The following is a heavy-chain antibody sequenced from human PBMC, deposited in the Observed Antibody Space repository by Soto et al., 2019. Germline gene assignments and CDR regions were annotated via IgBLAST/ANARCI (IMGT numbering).Heavy chain of an antibody. D-gene: IGHD5-18*01. CDR2: TSYNGRNQ. CDR1: GFTFSTYA. CDR3: ARDRGFSYGLDY. J-gene: IGHJ4*02. V-gene: IGHV3-30*04. Sequence: QVQLVESGGGVVQPGTSLRLSCAASGFTFSTYALHWVRQAPGKGLDWVAVTSYNGRNQYYADSVKGRLTISRDNSRNTVYLQMSSLRAEDTAVYYCARDRGFSYGLDYWGQGTLVTVSS.